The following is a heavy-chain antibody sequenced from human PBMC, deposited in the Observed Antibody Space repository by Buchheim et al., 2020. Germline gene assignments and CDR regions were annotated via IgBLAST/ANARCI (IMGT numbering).Heavy chain of an antibody. D-gene: IGHD2-15*01. Sequence: EVQLVESGGDLVQSGGSLRLSCAASGFAFSTYWMHWVRQAPGKGLVWVSHIQSDGSRTTYADSVKGRFPISRDNANNTLFLQMNSLRAEDTAVYYCARGGSGYCSSGNCYPHDYWGQGTL. CDR3: ARGGSGYCSSGNCYPHDY. CDR2: IQSDGSRT. CDR1: GFAFSTYW. V-gene: IGHV3-74*03. J-gene: IGHJ4*02.